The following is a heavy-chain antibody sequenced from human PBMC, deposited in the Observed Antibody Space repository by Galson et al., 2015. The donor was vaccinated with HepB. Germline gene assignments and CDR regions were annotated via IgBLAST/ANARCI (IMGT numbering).Heavy chain of an antibody. CDR3: ARDMGKVTPNYFDY. D-gene: IGHD2-21*02. V-gene: IGHV3-30-3*01. J-gene: IGHJ4*02. CDR2: ISYDGSNK. Sequence: SLRLSCAASGFTFTRYAIHWVRQAPGKGLEWVAFISYDGSNKFYGEFVKGRFTISRDNSKNTMYVQMNRLKPEDTAVYYCARDMGKVTPNYFDYWGQGTLVTVSS. CDR1: GFTFTRYA.